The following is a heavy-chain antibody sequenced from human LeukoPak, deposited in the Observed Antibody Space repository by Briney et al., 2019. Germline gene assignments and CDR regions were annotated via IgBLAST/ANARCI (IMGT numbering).Heavy chain of an antibody. V-gene: IGHV3-30*07. J-gene: IGHJ4*02. CDR1: GLTFSNYA. CDR2: ISYDGNKK. Sequence: GGSLRLSCAASGLTFSNYAYHWVRQAPGRGPEGVAGISYDGNKKYYADSVKGRFTISRDSAKYTLYLQMNSLRVEDTAVYYCATSPVVTGTPYYFDYWGQGTLVTVSS. D-gene: IGHD2-21*02. CDR3: ATSPVVTGTPYYFDY.